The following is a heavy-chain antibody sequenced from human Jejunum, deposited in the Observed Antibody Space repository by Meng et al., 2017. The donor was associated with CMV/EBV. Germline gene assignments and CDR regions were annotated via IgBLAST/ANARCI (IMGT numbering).Heavy chain of an antibody. CDR1: YTFSDYY. V-gene: IGHV1-2*02. J-gene: IGHJ4*02. Sequence: YTFSDYYIHWVRQAPGQGLEWMGWIDSRSGGTNSAQKFHGRVTMTRDTSISTAYMELSRLRSDDTAVYYCAREQPVSGSRGSDYWGQGTRVTVSS. D-gene: IGHD6-19*01. CDR2: IDSRSGGT. CDR3: AREQPVSGSRGSDY.